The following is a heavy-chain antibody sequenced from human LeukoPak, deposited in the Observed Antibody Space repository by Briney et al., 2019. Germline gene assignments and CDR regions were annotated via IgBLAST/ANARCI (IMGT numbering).Heavy chain of an antibody. V-gene: IGHV3-66*02. CDR2: IYSGGST. Sequence: GGSLRLSCAASGFTFSSYSMNWVRQAPGKGLEVVSVIYSGGSTYYADSVKGRFTISRDNSKNTLYLQMNSLRAEDTAVYYCARDLHGYDAFDIWGQGTMVTVSS. CDR1: GFTFSSYS. D-gene: IGHD3-22*01. CDR3: ARDLHGYDAFDI. J-gene: IGHJ3*02.